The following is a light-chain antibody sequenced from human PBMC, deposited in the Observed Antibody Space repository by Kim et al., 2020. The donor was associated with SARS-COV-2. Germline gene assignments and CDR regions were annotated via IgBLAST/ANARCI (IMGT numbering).Light chain of an antibody. CDR2: GAS. Sequence: EIVLTQSPGTLSLSPGERATLSCRASQSVSSSYLAWYQQKPGQAPRLLMYGASSRATGIPDRFSGSGSGTDFTLTINRLEPEDFAVYYCQQYESSPRTFGPGTKVDIK. CDR3: QQYESSPRT. V-gene: IGKV3-20*01. J-gene: IGKJ1*01. CDR1: QSVSSSY.